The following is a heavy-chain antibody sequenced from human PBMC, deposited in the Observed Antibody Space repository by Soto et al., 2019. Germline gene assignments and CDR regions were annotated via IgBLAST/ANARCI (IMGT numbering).Heavy chain of an antibody. CDR2: ISYDGSNK. J-gene: IGHJ6*02. CDR3: AKEDDYIDINGMDV. Sequence: GGSLRLSCAASGFTFSSYGMHWVRQAPGKGLEWVAVISYDGSNKYYADSVKGRFTISRDNSKNTLYLQMNSLRAEDTAVYYCAKEDDYIDINGMDVWGQGTTVTVSS. CDR1: GFTFSSYG. D-gene: IGHD4-4*01. V-gene: IGHV3-30*18.